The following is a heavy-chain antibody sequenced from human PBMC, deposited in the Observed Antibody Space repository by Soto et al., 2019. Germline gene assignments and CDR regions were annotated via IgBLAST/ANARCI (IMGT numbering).Heavy chain of an antibody. V-gene: IGHV4-4*02. J-gene: IGHJ5*02. CDR3: ARVGSSSWYEFGWFDP. D-gene: IGHD6-13*01. Sequence: SETLSLTCAVSGGSISSSNWWSWVRQPPGKGLEWIGEIYHSGSTNYNPSLKSRVTISVDKSKNQFSLKLSSVTAADTAVYYCARVGSSSWYEFGWFDPWGQGTLVTVSS. CDR1: GGSISSSNW. CDR2: IYHSGST.